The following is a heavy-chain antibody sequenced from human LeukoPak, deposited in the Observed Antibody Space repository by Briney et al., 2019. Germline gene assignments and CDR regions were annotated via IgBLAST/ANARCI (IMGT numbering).Heavy chain of an antibody. CDR3: ARVRSSGWYSTPDAFDI. CDR1: GFTFSSYS. V-gene: IGHV3-21*01. D-gene: IGHD6-19*01. Sequence: GGSLRLSCAASGFTFSSYSMNWVRQVRGRGLEGVSSISSSSSYIYYADSVKGRFTISRDNAKNSLYLQMNSLRAEDTAVYYCARVRSSGWYSTPDAFDIWGQGTMVTVSS. CDR2: ISSSSSYI. J-gene: IGHJ3*02.